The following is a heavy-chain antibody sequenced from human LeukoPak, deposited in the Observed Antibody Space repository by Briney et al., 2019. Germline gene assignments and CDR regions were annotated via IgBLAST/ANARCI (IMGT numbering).Heavy chain of an antibody. J-gene: IGHJ4*02. CDR2: ISYDGSNK. CDR3: ARDLRYYDSSGYWAFDY. V-gene: IGHV3-30*03. D-gene: IGHD3-22*01. Sequence: GGSLRLSCAASGFTFSSYGMHWVRQAPGKGLEWVAVISYDGSNKYYAGSLKGRFTISRDNSKNTLYLQVHSLGAEDTAVYYCARDLRYYDSSGYWAFDYWGQGTLVTVSS. CDR1: GFTFSSYG.